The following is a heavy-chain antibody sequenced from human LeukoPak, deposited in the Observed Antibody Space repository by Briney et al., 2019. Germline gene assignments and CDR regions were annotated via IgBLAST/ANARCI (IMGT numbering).Heavy chain of an antibody. Sequence: GGSLRLSCAASGFTFSSDEMMWVRQAPGKGLEWVSYISGSATTKKYAESVKGRFTISRDNAKYSLYLQMDSLRAEDTAVYYCARCHTTNYTSLDYWGQGVLVTVSS. CDR1: GFTFSSDE. CDR3: ARCHTTNYTSLDY. CDR2: ISGSATTK. J-gene: IGHJ4*02. D-gene: IGHD2-2*02. V-gene: IGHV3-48*03.